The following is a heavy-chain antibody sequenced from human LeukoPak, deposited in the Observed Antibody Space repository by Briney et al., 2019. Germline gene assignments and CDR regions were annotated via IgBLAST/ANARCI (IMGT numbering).Heavy chain of an antibody. J-gene: IGHJ3*02. CDR3: ARDSRYSSGWYGDAFDI. V-gene: IGHV4-59*01. Sequence: PSETLSLTCTVSGGAINSYYWSWIRQPPRKGLERTGYPYYSGSTNYNPSLKSRVTISVDTSKNQFSLRLSSVTAADTAVYYCARDSRYSSGWYGDAFDIWGQGTMVTVSS. CDR2: PYYSGST. CDR1: GGAINSYY. D-gene: IGHD6-19*01.